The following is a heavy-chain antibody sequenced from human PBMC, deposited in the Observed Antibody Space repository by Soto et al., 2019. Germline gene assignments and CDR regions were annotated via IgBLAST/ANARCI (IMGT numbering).Heavy chain of an antibody. CDR2: IIPIFGTA. V-gene: IGHV1-69*13. J-gene: IGHJ4*02. CDR1: GGTFSSYA. CDR3: ARSSTGYHNDY. D-gene: IGHD3-9*01. Sequence: VASVKVSCKDSGGTFSSYASSWVRQAPGQGLEWMGGIIPIFGTANYAQKFQGRVTITADESTSTAYMELSSLRSEDTAVYYCARSSTGYHNDYWGQGTLVTVSS.